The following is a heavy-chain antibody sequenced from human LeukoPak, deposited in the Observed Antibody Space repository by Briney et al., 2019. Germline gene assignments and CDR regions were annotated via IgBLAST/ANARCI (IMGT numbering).Heavy chain of an antibody. V-gene: IGHV4-34*01. Sequence: SETLSLTCAVSGGSFSGYYWTWIRQPPGKGLEWIGEINHSGNANYNPSLKSRVTISLDMSEHHFSLKLTSVTAADTAVYYCARGQGTVTTHWGQGTLVTVSS. CDR2: INHSGNA. CDR1: GGSFSGYY. J-gene: IGHJ4*02. CDR3: ARGQGTVTTH. D-gene: IGHD4-17*01.